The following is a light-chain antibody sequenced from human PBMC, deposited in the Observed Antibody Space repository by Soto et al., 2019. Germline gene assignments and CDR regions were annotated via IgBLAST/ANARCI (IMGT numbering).Light chain of an antibody. J-gene: IGLJ1*01. Sequence: QSALTQPASVSGSPGQSITISCTGTSSDVGGYNYVSWYKHHPGKAPKLMIYEVSNRPSGVSNRFSGSKSGNTASLTISGLQAEDEADYHCSSYSSTSTLYVFGTGTKLTVL. CDR2: EVS. V-gene: IGLV2-14*01. CDR1: SSDVGGYNY. CDR3: SSYSSTSTLYV.